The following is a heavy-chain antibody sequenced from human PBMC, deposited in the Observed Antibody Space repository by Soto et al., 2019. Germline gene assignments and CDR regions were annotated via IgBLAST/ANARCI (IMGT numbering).Heavy chain of an antibody. CDR2: IYYSGST. CDR1: GGSISSSSYY. J-gene: IGHJ4*02. V-gene: IGHV4-39*01. D-gene: IGHD6-13*01. Sequence: PSETLSLTCTVSGGSISSSSYYWGWIRQPPGKGLEWIGSIYYSGSTYYNPSLKSRVTISVGTSKNQFSLKLSSVTAADTAVYYCARQGTGYSSSWYPNSVDYWGQGTLVTVSS. CDR3: ARQGTGYSSSWYPNSVDY.